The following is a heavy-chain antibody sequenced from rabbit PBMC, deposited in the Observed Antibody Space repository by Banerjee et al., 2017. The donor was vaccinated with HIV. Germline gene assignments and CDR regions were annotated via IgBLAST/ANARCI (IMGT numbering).Heavy chain of an antibody. Sequence: KGLEWIGCIDTGSGGTDYASWVNGRFTISRSTSLNTVDLKMTSLTAADTAAYFCARSFAGYAGYGYATAFNLWGPGTLVTVS. D-gene: IGHD6-1*01. J-gene: IGHJ4*01. CDR2: IDTGSGGT. CDR3: ARSFAGYAGYGYATAFNL. V-gene: IGHV1S43*01.